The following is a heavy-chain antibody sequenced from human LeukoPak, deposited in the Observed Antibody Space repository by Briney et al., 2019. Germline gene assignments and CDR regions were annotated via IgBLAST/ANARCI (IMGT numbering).Heavy chain of an antibody. CDR2: ISGSGHIT. Sequence: GGSLRLSCAASGFTFSSYAMSWVRQAPGRGLEWVSTISGSGHITFYADSVKGRFTISRDNSKNTLYLQMNSLRAEDTAVYYCAKDPRMTTVTTPLYWGQGTLVTVSS. V-gene: IGHV3-23*01. D-gene: IGHD4-17*01. CDR3: AKDPRMTTVTTPLY. J-gene: IGHJ4*02. CDR1: GFTFSSYA.